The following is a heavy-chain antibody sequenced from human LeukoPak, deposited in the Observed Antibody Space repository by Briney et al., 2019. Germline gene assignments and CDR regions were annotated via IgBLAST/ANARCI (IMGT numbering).Heavy chain of an antibody. J-gene: IGHJ4*02. CDR2: INHSGST. CDR1: GGSFSGYY. D-gene: IGHD3-16*01. V-gene: IGHV4-34*01. Sequence: SETLSLTCAVYGGSFSGYYWSWIRQPPGKGLEWIGEINHSGSTNYNPSLKSRVTISVDTSKNQFSLKLSSVTAADTAVYYCASQKPFIDGGDYWGQGTLVTVSS. CDR3: ASQKPFIDGGDY.